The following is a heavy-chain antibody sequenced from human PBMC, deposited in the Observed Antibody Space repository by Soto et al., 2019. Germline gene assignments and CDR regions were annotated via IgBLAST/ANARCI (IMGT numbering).Heavy chain of an antibody. CDR1: GGSISSGAYY. V-gene: IGHV4-31*03. J-gene: IGHJ4*02. Sequence: SETLSLTCTVSGGSISSGAYYWSWIRQHPGKGLEWIGYIYHSGSTYYNPSLESRVTLSVDTSRKQFSLKVSSVTAADTAVYYCARVTYYYGSGSYYNVCYFDYWGQGTLVTVSS. CDR2: IYHSGST. D-gene: IGHD3-10*01. CDR3: ARVTYYYGSGSYYNVCYFDY.